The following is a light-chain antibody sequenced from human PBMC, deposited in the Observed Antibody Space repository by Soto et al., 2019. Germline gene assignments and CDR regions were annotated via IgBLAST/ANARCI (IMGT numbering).Light chain of an antibody. V-gene: IGKV4-1*01. J-gene: IGKJ2*01. CDR3: QQYYSSPPYT. CDR2: WAS. Sequence: DIVMTQSPDSLAVSLGERATINCKYSQSVLYTSNNKNYLAWYQQKPGQPPKLLIYWASTRESGVPDRFSGSGSGTDFTLTINSLQAEDVAVYYCQQYYSSPPYTFGQGTKLEIK. CDR1: QSVLYTSNNKNY.